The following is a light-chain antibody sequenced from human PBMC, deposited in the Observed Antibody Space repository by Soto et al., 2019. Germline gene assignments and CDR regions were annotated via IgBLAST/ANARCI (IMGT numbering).Light chain of an antibody. Sequence: DFVMTQSPDSLAVSLGETATINCKSSLSILYNSNKKRYLGWYQQKPGQPPKLLLYWASTRESGVPDRFIGSGSGTDFSRTIGSLQAEDVAVYDWHQCYNTPQTVGRGTRVVIK. CDR3: HQCYNTPQT. V-gene: IGKV4-1*01. CDR2: WAS. CDR1: LSILYNSNKKRY. J-gene: IGKJ4*01.